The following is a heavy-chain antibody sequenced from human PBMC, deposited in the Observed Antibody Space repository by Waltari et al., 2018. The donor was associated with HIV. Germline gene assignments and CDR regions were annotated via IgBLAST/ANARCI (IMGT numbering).Heavy chain of an antibody. V-gene: IGHV3-30*01. CDR2: LSYDGSNK. Sequence: QVHLVESGGGVVQPGRSLRLSCAASGFTFSSYAIHWVRQAPGKEREWVALLSYDGSNKYYGDSVKGRFTISRDNSKNTLYLQMNSLRAEDTSVYYCARDTGYCSFGSCSYNWLDPWGQGTLVSVSS. D-gene: IGHD2-15*01. CDR1: GFTFSSYA. CDR3: ARDTGYCSFGSCSYNWLDP. J-gene: IGHJ5*02.